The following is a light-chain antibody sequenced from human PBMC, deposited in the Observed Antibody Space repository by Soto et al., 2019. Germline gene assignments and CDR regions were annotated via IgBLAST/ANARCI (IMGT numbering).Light chain of an antibody. CDR3: QHYDSWPPL. Sequence: EIVMTQSPATLSVSPGERATLSCRASQSVRDNLAWYQQKPGQAPRLLIYGASIRATGIPARFSGSGSGTEFTLTISSLQSEDFAVYYSQHYDSWPPLFGPGTEVDI. J-gene: IGKJ3*01. V-gene: IGKV3-15*01. CDR1: QSVRDN. CDR2: GAS.